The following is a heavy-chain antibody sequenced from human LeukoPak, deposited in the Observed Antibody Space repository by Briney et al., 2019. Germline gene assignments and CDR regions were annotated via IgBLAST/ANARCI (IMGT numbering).Heavy chain of an antibody. J-gene: IGHJ4*02. CDR3: AGDGVRFGELLPPGY. D-gene: IGHD3-10*01. Sequence: QPGRSLRLSCAASGFTFSSYAIHWVRQAPGKGLEWVAVISYDGSNKYYGDSVKGRFTVSRDNSKNTVYLQMNSLRAEDTAVYHCAGDGVRFGELLPPGYWGQGTLVTVSS. V-gene: IGHV3-30*03. CDR2: ISYDGSNK. CDR1: GFTFSSYA.